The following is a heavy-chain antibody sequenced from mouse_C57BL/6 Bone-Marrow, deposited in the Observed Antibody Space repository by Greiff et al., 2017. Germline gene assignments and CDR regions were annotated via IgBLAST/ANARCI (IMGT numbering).Heavy chain of an antibody. J-gene: IGHJ2*01. Sequence: VQLQQSGAELVRPGASVKLSCTASGFNIKDDCMHWVKQRPEQGLEWIGWIDPENGDTEYASKFQGKATITADASSNTAYLQLRSLTSEDTAVYYYTRGGTTVVFDYWGQGTTLTVSS. D-gene: IGHD1-1*01. CDR1: GFNIKDDC. CDR2: IDPENGDT. CDR3: TRGGTTVVFDY. V-gene: IGHV14-4*01.